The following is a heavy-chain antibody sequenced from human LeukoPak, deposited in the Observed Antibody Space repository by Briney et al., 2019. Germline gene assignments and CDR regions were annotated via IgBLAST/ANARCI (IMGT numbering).Heavy chain of an antibody. V-gene: IGHV4-4*09. CDR1: GDSMSLYY. CDR2: IYSSGST. J-gene: IGHJ6*03. CDR3: ARHPGKKYYQYYIDV. Sequence: SETLSLTCSVSGDSMSLYYWSWLRQPPGKGLEWIGHIYSSGSTIYNPSLKSRVTISVDTSKNQFSLRLSSVTAADTAVYYCARHPGKKYYQYYIDVWGKGTTVTVFS.